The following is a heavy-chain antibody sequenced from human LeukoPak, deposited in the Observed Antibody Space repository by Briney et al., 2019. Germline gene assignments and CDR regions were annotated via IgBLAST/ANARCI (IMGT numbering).Heavy chain of an antibody. V-gene: IGHV3-48*01. CDR1: GFTFSTYS. CDR2: ISSSTTTI. CDR3: ARDEVGYDSSGYLFDY. Sequence: GGSLRLSCEASGFTFSTYSMNWVRQAPGKGLEWVAYISSSTTTIYYAGSVKGRFTISRDNAKNALYLQMNSLRAEDTAVYYCARDEVGYDSSGYLFDYWGQGTLVTVSS. J-gene: IGHJ4*02. D-gene: IGHD3-22*01.